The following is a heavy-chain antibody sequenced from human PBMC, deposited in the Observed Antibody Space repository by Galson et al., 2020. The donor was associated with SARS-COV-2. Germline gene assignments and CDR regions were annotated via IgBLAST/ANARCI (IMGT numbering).Heavy chain of an antibody. V-gene: IGHV3-30*04. Sequence: GGYLSLSCAASGFTFSSYAMHWVRQAPGKGLEWVAVISYDGSNKYYADSVKGRFTISRDNSKNTLYLQMNSLRAEDTAVYYCARALVDYYYGMDVWGQGTTVTVS. CDR2: ISYDGSNK. D-gene: IGHD3-10*01. CDR1: GFTFSSYA. CDR3: ARALVDYYYGMDV. J-gene: IGHJ6*02.